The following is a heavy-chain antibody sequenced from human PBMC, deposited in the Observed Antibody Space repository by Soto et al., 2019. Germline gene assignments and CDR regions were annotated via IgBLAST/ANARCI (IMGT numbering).Heavy chain of an antibody. V-gene: IGHV4-28*01. CDR1: RYSISSSNC. CDR2: IYYSGTT. D-gene: IGHD1-26*01. CDR3: ARREIQGPIDY. J-gene: IGHJ4*02. Sequence: SETLSLTCAPSRYSISSSNCCRWIRQPPGKGLEWIGYIYYSGTTYYNPSLKSRVTMSVDTSKNQFSLKLTSVTAVDTAVYYCARREIQGPIDYWGQGTLVT.